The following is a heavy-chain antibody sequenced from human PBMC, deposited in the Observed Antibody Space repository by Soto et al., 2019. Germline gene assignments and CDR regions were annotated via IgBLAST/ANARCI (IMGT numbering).Heavy chain of an antibody. D-gene: IGHD2-15*01. V-gene: IGHV4-39*01. CDR3: AKVVVGATSHSDFDS. J-gene: IGHJ4*02. CDR2: AAYSGGT. Sequence: SETLSLTCTVSGGSIANNNYFWGWVRQPPGKGLEWIGSAAYSGGTYKNPSLKSRVTVSVDTSKNQFSLKLTSVTAADTAVYYCAKVVVGATSHSDFDSWGQGTLVTVAS. CDR1: GGSIANNNYF.